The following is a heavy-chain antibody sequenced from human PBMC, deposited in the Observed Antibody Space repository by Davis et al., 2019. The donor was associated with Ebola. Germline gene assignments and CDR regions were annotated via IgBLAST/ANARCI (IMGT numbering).Heavy chain of an antibody. CDR1: GDSVSGNSGA. D-gene: IGHD5-12*01. CDR3: ARGWLRSGLDV. CDR2: TYYSSKWYN. J-gene: IGHJ6*04. Sequence: PSETLSLTCAISGDSVSGNSGAWNWIRQSPSRGLEWLGRTYYSSKWYNDYAASVKSRINISPDTAKNQFSLHLNSVTPEDTAVYYCARGWLRSGLDVWGKGAAVIVSS. V-gene: IGHV6-1*01.